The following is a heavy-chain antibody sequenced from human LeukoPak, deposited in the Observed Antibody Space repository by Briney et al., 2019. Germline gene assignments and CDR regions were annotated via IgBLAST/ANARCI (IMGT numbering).Heavy chain of an antibody. CDR3: ARGSAAAGQEFDY. D-gene: IGHD6-13*01. J-gene: IGHJ4*02. CDR2: TYYSGST. Sequence: SETLSLTCTVSGGSISSYYWSWIRQPPGKGLEWIGYTYYSGSTNYNPSLKSRVTISVDTSKNQFSLKLSSVTAADTAVYYCARGSAAAGQEFDYWGQGTLVTVSS. CDR1: GGSISSYY. V-gene: IGHV4-59*01.